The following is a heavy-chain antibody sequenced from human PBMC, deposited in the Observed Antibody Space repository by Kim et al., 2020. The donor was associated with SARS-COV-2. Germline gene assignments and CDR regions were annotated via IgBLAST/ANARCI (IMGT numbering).Heavy chain of an antibody. D-gene: IGHD1-26*01. CDR1: GGSFSGYY. Sequence: SETLSLTCAVYGGSFSGYYWSWIRQPPGKGLEWIGGINHSGSTNYNPSLKSRVTISVDTSKNQFSLKLSSVTAADTAVYYCARGRRWERRGGMDVWGQGTTVTVSS. CDR3: ARGRRWERRGGMDV. V-gene: IGHV4-34*01. J-gene: IGHJ6*02. CDR2: INHSGST.